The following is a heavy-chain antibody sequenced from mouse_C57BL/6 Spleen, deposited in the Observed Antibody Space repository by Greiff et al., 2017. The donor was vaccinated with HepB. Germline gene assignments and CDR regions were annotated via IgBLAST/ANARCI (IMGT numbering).Heavy chain of an antibody. CDR1: GYTFTDYY. D-gene: IGHD2-1*01. J-gene: IGHJ2*01. CDR2: INPYNGGT. Sequence: EVQLQQSGPVLVKPGASVKMSCKASGYTFTDYYMNWVKQSHGKSLEWIGVINPYNGGTSYNQKFKDKATLTVDKSSSTAYMELNSLTSEDSAVYYCARRGDGKGFDYWGQGTTLTVSS. CDR3: ARRGDGKGFDY. V-gene: IGHV1-19*01.